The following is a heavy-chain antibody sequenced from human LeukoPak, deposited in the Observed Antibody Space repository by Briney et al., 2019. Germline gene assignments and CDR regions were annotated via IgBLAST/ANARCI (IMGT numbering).Heavy chain of an antibody. V-gene: IGHV4-34*01. CDR3: ARGLADAFDI. CDR2: INHSGST. J-gene: IGHJ3*02. Sequence: SETLSLACAVYGGSFSGYYWSWIRQPPGKGLEWIGEINHSGSTNYNPSLESRVTISVDTSKNQFSLKLSSVTAADTAVYYCARGLADAFDIWGQGTMVPVSS. CDR1: GGSFSGYY.